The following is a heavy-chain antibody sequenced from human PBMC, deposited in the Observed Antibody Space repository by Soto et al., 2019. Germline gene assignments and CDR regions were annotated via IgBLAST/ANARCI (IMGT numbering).Heavy chain of an antibody. CDR3: ARGVDCSSISRLFSNLFDL. J-gene: IGHJ5*02. Sequence: PSETLSLTCTVSGGSISSYYWCWIRHPPGKGMEWIGYIYYSGSTNYNPSLKSRVTISVDTSKNQFSLKLSSVTAADTAVYYCARGVDCSSISRLFSNLFDLWGQGTLVTVSS. D-gene: IGHD2-2*01. CDR2: IYYSGST. V-gene: IGHV4-59*08. CDR1: GGSISSYY.